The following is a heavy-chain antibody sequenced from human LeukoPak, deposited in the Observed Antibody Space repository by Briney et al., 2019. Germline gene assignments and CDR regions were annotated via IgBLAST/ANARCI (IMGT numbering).Heavy chain of an antibody. CDR1: GGSISSGDYY. V-gene: IGHV4-30-4*08. CDR2: IYYSGST. J-gene: IGHJ2*01. D-gene: IGHD3-3*01. Sequence: SETLSLTCTVSGGSISSGDYYWSWIRQPPGKGLEWIGYIYYSGSTYYNPSLKSRVTISVDTSKNQFSLKLSSVTVADTAVYYCASSTIFGVASNWYFDLWGRGTLVTVSS. CDR3: ASSTIFGVASNWYFDL.